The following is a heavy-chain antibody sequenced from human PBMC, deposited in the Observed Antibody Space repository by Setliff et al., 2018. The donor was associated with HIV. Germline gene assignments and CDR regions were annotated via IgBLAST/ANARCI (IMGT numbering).Heavy chain of an antibody. CDR1: GGPFSGYY. CDR3: ARQGGFSSSSYPRNYIDV. Sequence: SETLSLTCAVYGGPFSGYYWSWIRQPPGKGLEWIGEINHRGSTDYMPSLKGRVTISVDTSKNQFSLKLNSVTAADTAVYYCARQGGFSSSSYPRNYIDVWGKGTTVTVSS. CDR2: INHRGST. J-gene: IGHJ6*03. V-gene: IGHV4-34*01. D-gene: IGHD6-13*01.